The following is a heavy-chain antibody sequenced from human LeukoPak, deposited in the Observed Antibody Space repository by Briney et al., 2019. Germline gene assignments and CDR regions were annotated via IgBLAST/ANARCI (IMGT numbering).Heavy chain of an antibody. CDR3: ARGSPMMTMSVGAFDI. D-gene: IGHD3-16*01. Sequence: GGSLRLSCAASGLTISNNFMGWVRQAPGKGLEWVSLIYSGGSTYSADSVKGRFTISRDNSKNTLHLQMNSPRAEDTAVYYCARGSPMMTMSVGAFDIWGQGIRLTVSS. V-gene: IGHV3-66*01. CDR2: IYSGGST. J-gene: IGHJ3*02. CDR1: GLTISNNF.